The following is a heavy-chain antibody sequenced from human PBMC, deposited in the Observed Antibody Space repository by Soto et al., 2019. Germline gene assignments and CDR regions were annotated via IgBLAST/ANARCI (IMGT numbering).Heavy chain of an antibody. J-gene: IGHJ4*02. D-gene: IGHD2-2*01. CDR3: AKGPVVVPAANPLDY. Sequence: EVQLLESGGGLVQPGGSLRLSCAASGFTFSSYAMSWVRQAPGKGLEWVSAISGSGGSTYYADSVKGRFTISRDNSENTLYLQMNSLRAEDTAVYYCAKGPVVVPAANPLDYWGQGTLVTVSS. CDR2: ISGSGGST. CDR1: GFTFSSYA. V-gene: IGHV3-23*01.